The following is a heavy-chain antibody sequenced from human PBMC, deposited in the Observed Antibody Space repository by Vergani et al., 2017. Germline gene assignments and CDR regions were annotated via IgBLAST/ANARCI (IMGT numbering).Heavy chain of an antibody. J-gene: IGHJ6*02. CDR1: GGTFSSYA. CDR3: ARAAYSGSSQDVGYYYYYGMDV. Sequence: QVQLVQSGAEVKKPGSSVKVSCKASGGTFSSYAISWVRQAPGQGLEWMGGIIPIFGTANYAQKFQGRVTVAADKSTGTAYMELSSLRSEDTAVYYCARAAYSGSSQDVGYYYYYGMDVWGQGTTVTVSS. V-gene: IGHV1-69*06. CDR2: IIPIFGTA. D-gene: IGHD1-26*01.